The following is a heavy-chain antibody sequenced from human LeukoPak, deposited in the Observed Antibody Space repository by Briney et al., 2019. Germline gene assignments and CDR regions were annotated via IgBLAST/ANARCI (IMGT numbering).Heavy chain of an antibody. CDR2: ISYDGSNK. V-gene: IGHV3-30*04. D-gene: IGHD3-9*01. J-gene: IGHJ4*02. CDR1: GFTFSSYA. Sequence: GGSLRLSCAASGFTFSSYAMHWVRQAPGKGLEWVAVISYDGSNKYYADSVKGRFTISRDNSKNTLYLQMNSLRAEDTAVYYCAKQYYDILTGMKDYFDYWGQGTLVTVSS. CDR3: AKQYYDILTGMKDYFDY.